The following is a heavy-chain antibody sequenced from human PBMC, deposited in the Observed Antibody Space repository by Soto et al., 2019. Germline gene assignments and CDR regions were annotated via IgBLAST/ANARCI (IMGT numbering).Heavy chain of an antibody. J-gene: IGHJ5*02. Sequence: QVQLVQSGAEVKKPGSSMKVSCKASGGTFSSYTISWVRQAPGQGLEWMGRIIPILGIANYAQKFQGRVTITADKSTSTAYMELSSLRSEDTAVYYCASGLRFRGIKTGWFDPWGQGTLVTVSS. CDR2: IIPILGIA. CDR3: ASGLRFRGIKTGWFDP. CDR1: GGTFSSYT. D-gene: IGHD3-3*01. V-gene: IGHV1-69*02.